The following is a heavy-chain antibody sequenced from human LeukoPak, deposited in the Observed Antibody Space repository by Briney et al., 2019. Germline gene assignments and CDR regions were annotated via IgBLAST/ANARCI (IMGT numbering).Heavy chain of an antibody. Sequence: SETLSLTCGVSGYSISRGYYWAWIRQPPGKGLEWIGTIYHTGSTYYNPSLESRVTISVDTSKNEFSLNLNSVTAADTAVYYCARAGWIITSGIDYWGQGALVAVSS. CDR2: IYHTGST. CDR1: GYSISRGYY. CDR3: ARAGWIITSGIDY. D-gene: IGHD3-10*01. V-gene: IGHV4-38-2*01. J-gene: IGHJ4*02.